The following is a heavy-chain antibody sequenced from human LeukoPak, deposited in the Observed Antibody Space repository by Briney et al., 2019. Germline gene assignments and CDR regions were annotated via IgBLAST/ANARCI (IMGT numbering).Heavy chain of an antibody. D-gene: IGHD3-16*01. V-gene: IGHV4-59*01. J-gene: IGHJ3*02. Sequence: SETLSLTCTVSGGSISSYYWSWIRQPPRKGLEWIGYIYYSGSTNYSPSLKSRVTISVDTSKNQFALKLSSVTAADTAVYYCARDSWGPSIELEDAFDIWGQGTMATVSS. CDR1: GGSISSYY. CDR2: IYYSGST. CDR3: ARDSWGPSIELEDAFDI.